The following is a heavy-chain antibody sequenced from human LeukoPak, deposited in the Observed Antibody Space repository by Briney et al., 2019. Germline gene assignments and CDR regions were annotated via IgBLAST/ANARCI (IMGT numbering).Heavy chain of an antibody. Sequence: PGGSLRLSCAASGFTFSGYWMSWVRQAPGKGLEWVANIKEDGSEKYYVDSVKGRFTISRDNAKNSLYLQMNSLRAEDTAVYYCARDSRYCRSSDFDIWGQGSMVTVSS. CDR2: IKEDGSEK. V-gene: IGHV3-7*01. CDR1: GFTFSGYW. D-gene: IGHD1-26*01. J-gene: IGHJ3*02. CDR3: ARDSRYCRSSDFDI.